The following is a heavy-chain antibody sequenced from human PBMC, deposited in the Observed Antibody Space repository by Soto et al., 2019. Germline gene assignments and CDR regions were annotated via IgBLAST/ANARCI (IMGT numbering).Heavy chain of an antibody. J-gene: IGHJ6*02. V-gene: IGHV4-34*01. CDR2: INHSGST. D-gene: IGHD3-3*01. CDR3: ARETDFWSGYRYYGMDV. Sequence: PSETLSLTCAVYGGSFSGYYWSWIRQPPGKGLEWIGEINHSGSTNYNPSLKSRVTISVDTSKNQFSLKLSSVTAADTAVYYCARETDFWSGYRYYGMDVWGQGTTVTVSS. CDR1: GGSFSGYY.